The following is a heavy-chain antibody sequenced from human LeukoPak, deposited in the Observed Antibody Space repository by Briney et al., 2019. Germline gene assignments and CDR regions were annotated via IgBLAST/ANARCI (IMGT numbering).Heavy chain of an antibody. CDR3: ARVRGGYCTDSVCYTPLDH. CDR2: ISSSSSYI. CDR1: GFTFSSYS. J-gene: IGHJ1*01. V-gene: IGHV3-21*01. Sequence: KPGGSLRLSCAASGFTFSSYSMNWVRQAPGKGLEWVSSISSSSSYIYYAASVKGRFTISRDNAKNSLYLQMNSLRAEDTAVYYCARVRGGYCTDSVCYTPLDHWGQGTLVTVSS. D-gene: IGHD2-8*01.